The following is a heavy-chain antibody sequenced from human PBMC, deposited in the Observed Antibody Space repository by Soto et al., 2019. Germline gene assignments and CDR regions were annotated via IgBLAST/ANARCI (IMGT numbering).Heavy chain of an antibody. D-gene: IGHD1-26*01. V-gene: IGHV3-15*07. CDR3: TTDFGGAVGARSPDDAFDI. J-gene: IGHJ3*02. CDR2: IKSKTDGGTT. Sequence: GGSLRLSCAASGFTFSNAWMNWVRQAPGKGLEWVGRIKSKTDGGTTDYAAPVKGRFTISRDDSKNTLYLQMNSLKTEDTAVYYCTTDFGGAVGARSPDDAFDIWGQGTMVTVSS. CDR1: GFTFSNAW.